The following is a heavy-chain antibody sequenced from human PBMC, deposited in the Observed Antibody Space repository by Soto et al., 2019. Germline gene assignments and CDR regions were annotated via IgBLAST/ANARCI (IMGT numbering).Heavy chain of an antibody. CDR2: ISAYNGNT. D-gene: IGHD6-19*01. CDR3: AREGYSSGWYYFDY. V-gene: IGHV1-18*01. CDR1: GYTFTSYG. J-gene: IGHJ4*02. Sequence: GASVKVSCKASGYTFTSYGSSWVRQAPGQGLEWMGWISAYNGNTNYAQKLQGRVTMTTDTSTSTAYMELRSLRSDDTAVYYCAREGYSSGWYYFDYWGQGTLVTVSS.